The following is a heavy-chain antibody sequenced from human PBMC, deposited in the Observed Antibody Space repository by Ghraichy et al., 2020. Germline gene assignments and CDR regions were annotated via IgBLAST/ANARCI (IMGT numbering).Heavy chain of an antibody. CDR2: ITPVMDII. V-gene: IGHV1-69*04. Sequence: SVKVSCKLSGDTFSSYAITWVRQAPGQGLEWMGRITPVMDIINYAQTFQGRVIITADKSTTTAYMELSRLGPEDTAIYYCARGSDYGDYGHLWGQGTRVTVSS. J-gene: IGHJ1*01. CDR3: ARGSDYGDYGHL. D-gene: IGHD4-17*01. CDR1: GDTFSSYA.